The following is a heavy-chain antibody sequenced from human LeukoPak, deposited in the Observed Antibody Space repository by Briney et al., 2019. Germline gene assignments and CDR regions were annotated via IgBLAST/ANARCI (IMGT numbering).Heavy chain of an antibody. CDR1: GFTLSSYA. CDR3: ARDDGTHFFDY. CDR2: ISGSGDSR. J-gene: IGHJ4*02. V-gene: IGHV3-23*01. D-gene: IGHD1-26*01. Sequence: PGGSLRLSCAASGFTLSSYAMSWVRRAPGKGLEWVSAISGSGDSRYYADSVRGRLTISRDNSKNTLYLQMNSLRIEDTAVYYCARDDGTHFFDYWGQGTLVTVSS.